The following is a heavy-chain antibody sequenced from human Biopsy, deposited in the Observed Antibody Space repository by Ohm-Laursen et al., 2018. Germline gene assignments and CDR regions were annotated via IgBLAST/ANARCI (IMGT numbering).Heavy chain of an antibody. J-gene: IGHJ4*02. D-gene: IGHD7-27*01. CDR2: ISDSGGST. CDR1: GFIFSSYA. CDR3: AKDLRNNNWGVEN. V-gene: IGHV3-23*01. Sequence: SLRLSCTASGFIFSSYAMSWVRQAPGKGLEWVSGISDSGGSTYYADSVKGRFTISRDNSKNTLYLQMNNLRAEDTAAFYCAKDLRNNNWGVENWGQGTLVTVSS.